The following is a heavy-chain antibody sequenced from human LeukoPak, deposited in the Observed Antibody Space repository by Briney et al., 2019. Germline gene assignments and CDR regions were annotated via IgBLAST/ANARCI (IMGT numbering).Heavy chain of an antibody. Sequence: GGSLRLSCAAPGFTFSSYAMSWVRQAPGKGLEWVSGISASGGSTLYADSVKGRFTISRDNSKNTLYLQMNSLRAEDTAVYYCARDFSGGGNDYWGQGTLVTVSS. CDR2: ISASGGST. CDR3: ARDFSGGGNDY. J-gene: IGHJ4*02. D-gene: IGHD2-15*01. CDR1: GFTFSSYA. V-gene: IGHV3-23*01.